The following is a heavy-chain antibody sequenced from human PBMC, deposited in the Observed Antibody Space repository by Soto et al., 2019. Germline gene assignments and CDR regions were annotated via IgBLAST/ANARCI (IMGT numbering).Heavy chain of an antibody. D-gene: IGHD3-10*01. V-gene: IGHV4-39*07. J-gene: IGHJ6*04. CDR2: IDYSGNT. CDR1: GGSITSSGSA. Sequence: SETLSLTCNASGGSITSSGSAWGWIRQSPGKGLEWIGSIDYSGNTYYNPSLKSRITISVDTSKNQFSLKLSSVTAADTAVYYCARAPDYYGSGSVMDVWGKGTTVTVSS. CDR3: ARAPDYYGSGSVMDV.